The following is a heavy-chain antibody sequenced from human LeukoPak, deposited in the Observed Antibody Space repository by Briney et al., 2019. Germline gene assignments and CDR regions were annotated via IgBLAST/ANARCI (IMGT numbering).Heavy chain of an antibody. CDR3: ARHRSAPILLWRWFDP. J-gene: IGHJ5*02. CDR1: GGSFSGYY. D-gene: IGHD3-10*01. Sequence: SETLSLTCAVYGGSFSGYYWSWIRQPPGKGLEWIGEINHSGSTYYNPSLKSRVTISVDTSKNQFSLKLSSVTAADTAVYYCARHRSAPILLWRWFDPWGQGTLVTVSS. V-gene: IGHV4-34*01. CDR2: INHSGST.